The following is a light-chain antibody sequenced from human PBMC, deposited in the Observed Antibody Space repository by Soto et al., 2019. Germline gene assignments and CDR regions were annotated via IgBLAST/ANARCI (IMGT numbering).Light chain of an antibody. CDR2: DAD. J-gene: IGLJ1*01. Sequence: QSLLTQSPSVSAASGQTVVISCSGHRSSIGRYYVSWYQYLPGTVPKLVIYDADKRPSGIPDRFSGSKSDTSATLVITGIQTGDEADYYCGVWDSALTTYVFGSGTKVTVL. V-gene: IGLV1-51*01. CDR1: RSSIGRYY. CDR3: GVWDSALTTYV.